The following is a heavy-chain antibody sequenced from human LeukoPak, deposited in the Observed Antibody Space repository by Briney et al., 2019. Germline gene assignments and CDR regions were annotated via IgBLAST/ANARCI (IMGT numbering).Heavy chain of an antibody. CDR1: GFTFSSYS. J-gene: IGHJ1*01. V-gene: IGHV3-21*01. D-gene: IGHD2-15*01. CDR2: IYSSSSYI. Sequence: GGCLRLSCAASGFTFSSYSMNWVRQAPGKGLEWVSSIYSSSSYIYYADSVKGRFTIPRDNAKSSLYLQMNSLRAGGSAVYYCARSFHCSGGRCYLDFLLWGQGTLVTV. CDR3: ARSFHCSGGRCYLDFLL.